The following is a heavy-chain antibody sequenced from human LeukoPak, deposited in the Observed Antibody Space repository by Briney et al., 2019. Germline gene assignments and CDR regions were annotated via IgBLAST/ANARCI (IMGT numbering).Heavy chain of an antibody. J-gene: IGHJ4*02. V-gene: IGHV3-30-3*01. Sequence: GGSLRLSCAASGFTFSSYAMHWVRQAPGKGLEWVAVISYDGNNKYYADSVKGRFTISRDNSKNTLYLQMNSLRAEDTAVYYCARDQGFLRYPDYWGQGTLVTVSS. CDR1: GFTFSSYA. D-gene: IGHD3-9*01. CDR2: ISYDGNNK. CDR3: ARDQGFLRYPDY.